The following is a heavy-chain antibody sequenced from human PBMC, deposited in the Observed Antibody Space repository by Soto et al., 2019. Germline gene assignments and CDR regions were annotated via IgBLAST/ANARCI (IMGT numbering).Heavy chain of an antibody. CDR3: ARGLECSSNTFSYGMDV. CDR2: ISSSSTYT. D-gene: IGHD2-2*01. CDR1: GFTFSDYY. V-gene: IGHV3-11*06. Sequence: GGSLRLSCAASGFTFSDYYMSWIRQAPGKGLEWVSYISSSSTYTNYADSVKGRFTIARANAKNSLYLQMNGLRAEDTAVYYCARGLECSSNTFSYGMDVLCQGTTVTVSS. J-gene: IGHJ6*02.